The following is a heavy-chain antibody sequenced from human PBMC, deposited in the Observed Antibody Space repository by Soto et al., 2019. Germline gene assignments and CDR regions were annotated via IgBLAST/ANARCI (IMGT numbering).Heavy chain of an antibody. Sequence: EVQLLESGGGLVQPGGSLRLSCAASGFTFSSYAMSWVRQAPGKGLEWVSAISGSGGSTYYADSVKGRFTISRDNSKNTLYLQMNSLRAEDTAVYYCAKARTYGRYYYYYMDVWGKGTTVTVSS. J-gene: IGHJ6*03. D-gene: IGHD4-17*01. CDR1: GFTFSSYA. V-gene: IGHV3-23*01. CDR3: AKARTYGRYYYYYMDV. CDR2: ISGSGGST.